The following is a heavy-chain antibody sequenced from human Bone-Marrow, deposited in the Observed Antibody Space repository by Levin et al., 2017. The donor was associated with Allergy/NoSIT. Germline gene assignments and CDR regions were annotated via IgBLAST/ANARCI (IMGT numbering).Heavy chain of an antibody. D-gene: IGHD6-13*01. Sequence: GGSLRLSCAASGFTFSSYGMHWVRQAPGKGLEWVAVISYDGSNKYYADSVKGRFTISRDNSKNTLYLQMNSLRAEDTAVYYCAKDVAAANNWFDPWGQGTLVTVSS. J-gene: IGHJ5*02. CDR1: GFTFSSYG. V-gene: IGHV3-30*18. CDR2: ISYDGSNK. CDR3: AKDVAAANNWFDP.